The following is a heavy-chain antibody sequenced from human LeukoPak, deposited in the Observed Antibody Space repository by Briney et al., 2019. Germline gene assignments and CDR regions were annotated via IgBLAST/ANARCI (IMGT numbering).Heavy chain of an antibody. V-gene: IGHV6-1*01. J-gene: IGHJ4*02. CDR2: TYYRSKWYN. Sequence: SQTLSLTCAISGDSVSSKSAAWNWIRQSPSRGLEWLGRTYYRSKWYNDYAVSVKSRITINPDTSKNQFSLQLSSVTPDDTAVYYCARMMATITGHFDYWGRGTLVTVSS. CDR1: GDSVSSKSAA. CDR3: ARMMATITGHFDY. D-gene: IGHD5-24*01.